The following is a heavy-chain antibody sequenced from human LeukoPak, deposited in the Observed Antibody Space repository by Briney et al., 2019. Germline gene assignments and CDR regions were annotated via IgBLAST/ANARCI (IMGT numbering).Heavy chain of an antibody. Sequence: PSETLSLTCAVYGGSFSGYYWSWIRQPPGKGLEWIGEINHSGSTNYNPSLKSRVTISVDTSKNQFSLKLSSVTAADTAVYYCVRVHVSGYACDYWGQGTLVTVSS. CDR3: VRVHVSGYACDY. CDR2: INHSGST. D-gene: IGHD5-12*01. J-gene: IGHJ4*02. V-gene: IGHV4-34*01. CDR1: GGSFSGYY.